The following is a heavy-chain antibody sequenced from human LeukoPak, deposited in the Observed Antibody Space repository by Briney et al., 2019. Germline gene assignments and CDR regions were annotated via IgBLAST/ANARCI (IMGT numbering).Heavy chain of an antibody. J-gene: IGHJ3*02. CDR3: AREKWELLARDAFDI. CDR1: GGSISSGDYY. CDR2: IYYSGST. Sequence: PSETLSLTCTVSGGSISSGDYYWSWIRQPPGKGLEWIGYIYYSGSTYYNPSLKSRVTISVDTSKNQFSLKLSSVTAADTAVYYCAREKWELLARDAFDIWGQGTMVTVSS. V-gene: IGHV4-30-4*08. D-gene: IGHD1-26*01.